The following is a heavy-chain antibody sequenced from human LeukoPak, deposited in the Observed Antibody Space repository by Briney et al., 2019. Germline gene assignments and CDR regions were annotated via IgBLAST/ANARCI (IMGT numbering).Heavy chain of an antibody. J-gene: IGHJ5*02. CDR3: GRERTDPGWIDP. CDR1: GFTCSSYW. CDR2: ISSDGTST. D-gene: IGHD3/OR15-3a*01. V-gene: IGHV3-74*01. Sequence: GGSLRLSCAASGFTCSSYWMHWVRQAPGKGLVWVSRISSDGTSTTYADSVKGRFTVSRDNAKNTVFLQMNSLRAEDTAVYYCGRERTDPGWIDPWGQGTLVTVSS.